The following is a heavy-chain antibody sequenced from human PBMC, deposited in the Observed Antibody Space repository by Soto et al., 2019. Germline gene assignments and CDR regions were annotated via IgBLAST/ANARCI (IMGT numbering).Heavy chain of an antibody. D-gene: IGHD2-15*01. CDR1: GFTFSVCA. J-gene: IGHJ2*01. CDR2: TVSGDSP. V-gene: IGHV3-23*01. Sequence: EVQLLESGGGLVQPGGSLRLSCAAPGFTFSVCAMGWVRQAQGKGLEWVSTVSGDSPYYADSVRGRFTISRDNSKNTVYLQMNSLRAEDTAVYYCAKAPYCSGGACYSDWFFDLWGRGTLVTVSS. CDR3: AKAPYCSGGACYSDWFFDL.